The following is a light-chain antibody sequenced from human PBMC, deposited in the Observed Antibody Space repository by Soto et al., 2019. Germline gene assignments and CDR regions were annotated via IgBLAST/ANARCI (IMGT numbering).Light chain of an antibody. CDR2: VAS. CDR1: QSVSSN. V-gene: IGKV3-20*01. CDR3: QQYGSPPRT. J-gene: IGKJ1*01. Sequence: EIVMTQSPSTLSVSPGERATLSCRASQSVSSNLAWYQQKPGQAPRLLIYVASQRAAGIPARFSGSGSGTDFTLTISRLEPEDFAVYYCQQYGSPPRTFGQRTKVDIK.